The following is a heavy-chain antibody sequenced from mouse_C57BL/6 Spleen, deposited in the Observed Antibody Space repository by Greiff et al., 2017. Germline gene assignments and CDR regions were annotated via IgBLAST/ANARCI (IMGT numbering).Heavy chain of an antibody. CDR3: ASLYSGYYFDY. V-gene: IGHV3-6*01. CDR2: ISYDGSN. CDR1: GYSITSGYY. D-gene: IGHD3-2*02. Sequence: EVKLVESGPGLVKPSQSLSLTCSVTGYSITSGYYWNWIRQFPGNKLEWMGYISYDGSNNYNPSLKNRISITRDTSKNQFFLKLNSVTTEDTATYYCASLYSGYYFDYWGQGTTLTVSS. J-gene: IGHJ2*01.